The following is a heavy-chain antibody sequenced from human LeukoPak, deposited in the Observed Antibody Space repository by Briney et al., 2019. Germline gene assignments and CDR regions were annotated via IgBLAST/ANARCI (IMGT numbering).Heavy chain of an antibody. J-gene: IGHJ4*02. V-gene: IGHV1-69*06. CDR1: GGTFSSYS. CDR2: IIPIFGTA. CDR3: ARDLSLYDSSGYYSYYFDY. Sequence: SVKVSCKASGGTFSSYSISWVRQDPGQGLEWMGRIIPIFGTANYAQKFQGRVTITADKSTSTAYMELSSLRSEDTAVYYCARDLSLYDSSGYYSYYFDYWGQGTLVTVSS. D-gene: IGHD3-22*01.